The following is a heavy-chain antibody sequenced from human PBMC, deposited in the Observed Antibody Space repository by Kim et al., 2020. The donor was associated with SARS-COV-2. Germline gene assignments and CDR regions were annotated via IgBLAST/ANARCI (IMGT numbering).Heavy chain of an antibody. Sequence: PSPKSLVTISVDTSKNQCSLRLSSVTAADTSVYYCARKENTGDSSGYFDYWGQGTLVTVSS. J-gene: IGHJ4*02. CDR3: ARKENTGDSSGYFDY. V-gene: IGHV4-39*01. D-gene: IGHD3-22*01.